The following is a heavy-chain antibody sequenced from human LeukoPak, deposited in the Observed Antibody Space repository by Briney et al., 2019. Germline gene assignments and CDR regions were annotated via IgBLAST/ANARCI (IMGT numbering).Heavy chain of an antibody. Sequence: GGSLRLSCAASGFTFSRSYMTWVRQAPGKGLEWVGFIRKQDGTTEYAASVRGRFTISRDESNRIAYLQMNSLKTEDTAVYHCNRWHISGVSYSNVWGQGTLVTVSS. CDR3: NRWHISGVSYSNV. CDR1: GFTFSRSY. J-gene: IGHJ4*02. D-gene: IGHD2-15*01. CDR2: IRKQDGTT. V-gene: IGHV3-49*04.